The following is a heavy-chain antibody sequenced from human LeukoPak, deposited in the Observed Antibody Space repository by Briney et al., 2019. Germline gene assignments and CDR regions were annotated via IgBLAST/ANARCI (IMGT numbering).Heavy chain of an antibody. CDR3: ASSRDIVVVQAASRYYFDY. J-gene: IGHJ4*02. D-gene: IGHD2-2*01. CDR1: GGTFSSYA. V-gene: IGHV1-69*05. Sequence: ASVKVSCEVSGGTFSSYAISWVRQAPGQGLEWMGRIIPIFGTANYAQKFQGRVTITTDESTSTAYMELSSLRSEDTAVYYCASSRDIVVVQAASRYYFDYWGQGTLVTVSS. CDR2: IIPIFGTA.